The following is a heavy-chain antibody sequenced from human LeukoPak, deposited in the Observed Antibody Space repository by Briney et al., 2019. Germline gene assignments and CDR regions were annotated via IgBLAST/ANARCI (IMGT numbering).Heavy chain of an antibody. CDR2: ISSSGSTI. CDR1: GFTFSDYY. J-gene: IGHJ6*02. V-gene: IGHV3-11*01. CDR3: ARDLVVVSPLYYYYYGMDV. D-gene: IGHD2-21*01. Sequence: SGGSLRLSCAASGFTFSDYYMSWIRQASGKGLEWVSYISSSGSTIYYADSVKGRFTISRDNAKNSLYLQMNSLRAEDTAVYYCARDLVVVSPLYYYYYGMDVWGQGTTVTVSS.